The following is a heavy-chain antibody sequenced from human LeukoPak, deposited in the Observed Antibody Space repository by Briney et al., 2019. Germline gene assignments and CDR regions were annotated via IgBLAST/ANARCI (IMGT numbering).Heavy chain of an antibody. Sequence: PGGSLRLSCAASGFTFSSYSMNWVRQAPGKGLEWVSSISSSSSYIYYADSVKGRFTISRDNAKNSLYLQMNSLRAEDTAVYYCARANCSSTSCYTFAFDYWGQGTLVTVSS. J-gene: IGHJ4*02. CDR3: ARANCSSTSCYTFAFDY. D-gene: IGHD2-2*02. CDR1: GFTFSSYS. V-gene: IGHV3-21*01. CDR2: ISSSSSYI.